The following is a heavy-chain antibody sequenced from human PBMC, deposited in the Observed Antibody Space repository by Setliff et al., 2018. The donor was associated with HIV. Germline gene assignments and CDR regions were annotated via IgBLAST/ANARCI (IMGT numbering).Heavy chain of an antibody. V-gene: IGHV4-39*01. J-gene: IGHJ4*02. D-gene: IGHD3-9*01. CDR1: GDSITSPDYY. Sequence: SETLSLTCTVFGDSITSPDYYWAWIRQPPGKGLEWIGNIYYSGTTYYNPSLKRRVTISVETSKIQFSLTLTSMTAPDTAVYYRARQAKTFSYDILTGYYRCFDTWVQGLLVTVSS. CDR2: IYYSGTT. CDR3: ARQAKTFSYDILTGYYRCFDT.